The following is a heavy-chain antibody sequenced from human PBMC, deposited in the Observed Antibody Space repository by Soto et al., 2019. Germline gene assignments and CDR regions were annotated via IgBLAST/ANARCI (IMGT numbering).Heavy chain of an antibody. D-gene: IGHD6-19*01. CDR3: ATPHVRYSSGWPHDAFDI. J-gene: IGHJ3*02. CDR2: IIPIFGTA. Sequence: QVQLVQSGAEVKKPGSSVKVSCKASGGTFSSYAISWVRQAPGQGLEWMGGIIPIFGTANYAQKFQGRVTITADESTSTAYMELSSLRSEDTAVYYCATPHVRYSSGWPHDAFDIWGQGTMVTVSS. CDR1: GGTFSSYA. V-gene: IGHV1-69*12.